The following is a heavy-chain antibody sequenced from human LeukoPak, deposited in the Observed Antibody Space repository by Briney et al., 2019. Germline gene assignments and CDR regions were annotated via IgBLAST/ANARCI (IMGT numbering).Heavy chain of an antibody. V-gene: IGHV1-8*01. Sequence: ASVKVSCKASGYTFTSYDINWVRQATGQGLEWMGWMNPNSSNTGYAQKFQGRVTMTRNTSISTAYMELSSLRTEDTAVYYCARYELAAGGNYYGMDVWGQGTTVTVSS. CDR2: MNPNSSNT. J-gene: IGHJ6*02. D-gene: IGHD6-13*01. CDR1: GYTFTSYD. CDR3: ARYELAAGGNYYGMDV.